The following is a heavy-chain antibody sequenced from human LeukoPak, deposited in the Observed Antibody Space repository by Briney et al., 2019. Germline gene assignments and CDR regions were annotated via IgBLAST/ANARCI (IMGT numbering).Heavy chain of an antibody. CDR1: GFTFTNAW. V-gene: IGHV3-15*01. CDR2: IKSKTDGETT. CDR3: TTDLGTYYHGSQRLIPIDY. Sequence: GGSLGLSCGDSGFTFTNAWMSWVRQAPGKGLEWIGRIKSKTDGETTNYAEPVRGRFTISRDDSKSAVYLQMNSLKIEDTAVYYCTTDLGTYYHGSQRLIPIDYWGQGTLVTVSS. J-gene: IGHJ4*02. D-gene: IGHD3-10*01.